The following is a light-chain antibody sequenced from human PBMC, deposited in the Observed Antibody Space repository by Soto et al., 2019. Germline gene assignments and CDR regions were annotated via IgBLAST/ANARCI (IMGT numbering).Light chain of an antibody. V-gene: IGLV1-51*01. CDR1: SSNIGNNY. CDR2: DND. CDR3: ATGDRSRSVVV. J-gene: IGLJ2*01. Sequence: QSVLTQPPSVSAAPGQKVTISCSGSSSNIGNNYVFWYQQLPGTAPKLLIYDNDKRPSGIPDRFSGSKSGTSATLGITGLQTGDEDDYYGATGDRSRSVVVFGGGTKLTVL.